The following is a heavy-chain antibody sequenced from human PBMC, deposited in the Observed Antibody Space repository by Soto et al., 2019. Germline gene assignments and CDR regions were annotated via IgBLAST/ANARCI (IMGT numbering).Heavy chain of an antibody. CDR2: ISYDSFYI. CDR1: GFTFSSYS. V-gene: IGHV3-21*01. D-gene: IGHD3-16*01. J-gene: IGHJ4*02. CDR3: ARRIDYGEDY. Sequence: ESGGGLVKPGGSLRLSCAASGFTFSSYSMNWVRQAPGKGLEWVSSISYDSFYIYYADSVKDRFTISRDNARNSLYLQMNSLRAEDTAVYYCARRIDYGEDYWGQGTLVTVSS.